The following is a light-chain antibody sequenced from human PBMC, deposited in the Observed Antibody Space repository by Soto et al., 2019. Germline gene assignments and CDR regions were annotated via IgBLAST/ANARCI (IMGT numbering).Light chain of an antibody. V-gene: IGLV1-40*01. Sequence: QSVLTQPPSVSGAPGQRVTISCTGSRSNIGAGYDVHWYQQLPGTAPKRLIYGNSNRPSGVPERFSGSKSGNSASLSITGLQAEEEADYYCQSYDSSLSGYVVLGGGTKLTVL. CDR3: QSYDSSLSGYVV. CDR2: GNS. CDR1: RSNIGAGYD. J-gene: IGLJ2*01.